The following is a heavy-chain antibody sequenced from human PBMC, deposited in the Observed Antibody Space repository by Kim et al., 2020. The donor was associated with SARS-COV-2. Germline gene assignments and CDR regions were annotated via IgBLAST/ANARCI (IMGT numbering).Heavy chain of an antibody. J-gene: IGHJ4*02. CDR1: GYTFTSYD. V-gene: IGHV1-8*01. Sequence: ASVKVSCKASGYTFTSYDINWVRQATGQGLEWMGWMNPNSGNTGYAQKFQGRVTMTRNTSISTAYMELSSLRSEDTAVYYCARVIYYGSGSYLNPSFDYWGQGTLVTVSS. CDR2: MNPNSGNT. D-gene: IGHD3-10*01. CDR3: ARVIYYGSGSYLNPSFDY.